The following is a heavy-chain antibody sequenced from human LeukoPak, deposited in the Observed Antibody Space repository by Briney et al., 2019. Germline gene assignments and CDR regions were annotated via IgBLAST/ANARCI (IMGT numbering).Heavy chain of an antibody. V-gene: IGHV3-48*03. CDR2: ISSSGSTI. CDR3: AREGSYSSGFDY. CDR1: GFTFSSYE. D-gene: IGHD6-19*01. J-gene: IGHJ4*02. Sequence: GGSLRLSCAASGFTFSSYEMNWVRQAPGKGLEWVSYISSSGSTIYYADPVKGRFTISRDNAKNSLYLQMNSLRAEDTAVYYCAREGSYSSGFDYWGQGTLVTVSS.